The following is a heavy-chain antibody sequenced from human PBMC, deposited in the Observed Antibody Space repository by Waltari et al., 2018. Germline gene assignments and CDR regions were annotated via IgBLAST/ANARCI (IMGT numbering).Heavy chain of an antibody. CDR2: IRGSGGNT. CDR3: TKRAESNGWTGWIFDY. V-gene: IGHV3-23*01. CDR1: GSTFSSYA. Sequence: EVQLLESGGGLVQPGGSLRLSCAASGSTFSSYAMSWVRQAPGKGLEGVSAIRGSGGNTYDADSVKGRFTISRDKSKNTLYLQMNSLRAEDTAVYYCTKRAESNGWTGWIFDYWGQGTLVTVSS. J-gene: IGHJ4*02. D-gene: IGHD6-19*01.